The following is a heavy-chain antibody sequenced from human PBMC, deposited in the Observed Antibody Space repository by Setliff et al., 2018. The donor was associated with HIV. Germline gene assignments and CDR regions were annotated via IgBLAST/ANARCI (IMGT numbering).Heavy chain of an antibody. Sequence: PGGSLRLSCAASGFTFSDYYMSWIRQAPGKGLEWVSYISSSSSYTNYADSVKGRFTISRDNAKNSLYLQMNSLRAEDTAVYYCARDRVISVRGVLRSTFDPWGRGTRVTVSS. V-gene: IGHV3-11*05. D-gene: IGHD3-10*01. CDR2: ISSSSSYT. CDR3: ARDRVISVRGVLRSTFDP. J-gene: IGHJ5*02. CDR1: GFTFSDYY.